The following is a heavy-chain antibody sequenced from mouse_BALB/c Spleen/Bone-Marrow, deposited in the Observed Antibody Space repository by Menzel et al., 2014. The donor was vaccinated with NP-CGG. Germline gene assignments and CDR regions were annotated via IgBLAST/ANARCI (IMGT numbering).Heavy chain of an antibody. V-gene: IGHV4-1*02. D-gene: IGHD1-3*01. CDR3: AREWDWYFDV. CDR2: TNPDSSTI. J-gene: IGHJ1*01. Sequence: EVKLMESGGGLVQPGGSLKLSCAASGFDFSRYWMSWVRQAPGKGLEWIGETNPDSSTINYTPSLKDKFIISRDNAKNTLYLQMSKVRSEDTALYYCAREWDWYFDVWGAGTTVTVSS. CDR1: GFDFSRYW.